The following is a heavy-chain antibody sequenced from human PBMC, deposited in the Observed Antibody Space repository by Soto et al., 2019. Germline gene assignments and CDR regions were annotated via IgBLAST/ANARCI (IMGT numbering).Heavy chain of an antibody. CDR1: GFTFSSYA. J-gene: IGHJ6*02. Sequence: QVQLVESGGGVVQPGRSLRLSCAASGFTFSSYAMHWVRHAPGKGLEWVAVISYEGRNKYYADSVKGRFTISRDNSNNTLYLQMNSLRAEYTAVYYCARVDHWNYYYGRDCWGQGTTVTASS. V-gene: IGHV3-30-3*01. D-gene: IGHD1-1*01. CDR2: ISYEGRNK. CDR3: ARVDHWNYYYGRDC.